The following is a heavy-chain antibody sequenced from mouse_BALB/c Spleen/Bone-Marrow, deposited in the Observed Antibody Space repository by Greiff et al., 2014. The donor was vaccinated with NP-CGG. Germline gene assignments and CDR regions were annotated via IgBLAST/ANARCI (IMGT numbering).Heavy chain of an antibody. D-gene: IGHD2-4*01. CDR2: INPSNGGT. CDR3: TRGDDYDEEFAY. J-gene: IGHJ3*01. Sequence: QVQLQQPGAELVKPGASVKLSCKASGYTFTSYHMYWVKQRPGQGLEWIGGINPSNGGTNFNEKFKSKATLTVDKSSSTAYMQLSSLTSEDSAVYYCTRGDDYDEEFAYWGQGTLVTVSA. CDR1: GYTFTSYH. V-gene: IGHV1S81*02.